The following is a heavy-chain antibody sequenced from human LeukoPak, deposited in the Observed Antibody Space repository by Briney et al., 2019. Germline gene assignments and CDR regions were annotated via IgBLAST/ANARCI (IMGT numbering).Heavy chain of an antibody. CDR1: GYTFTGYY. Sequence: GASVKVSCEASGYTFTGYYMHWVRQAPGQGLERMGWINPNTGGTNYAQNFQGRVIMTRDTSISTAYMELSRLKSDDTAVYYCARGPRVTTDYWGQGSLVTVPS. V-gene: IGHV1-2*02. J-gene: IGHJ4*02. D-gene: IGHD4-17*01. CDR2: INPNTGGT. CDR3: ARGPRVTTDY.